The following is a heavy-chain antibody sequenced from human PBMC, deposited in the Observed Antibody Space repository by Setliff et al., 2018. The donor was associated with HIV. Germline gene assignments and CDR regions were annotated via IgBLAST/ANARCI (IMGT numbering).Heavy chain of an antibody. D-gene: IGHD3-3*01. V-gene: IGHV4-4*09. J-gene: IGHJ3*02. CDR3: ARHSDFWSEDAFDI. CDR2: IYTSGST. Sequence: TSETLSLTCTVSGGSMNSYYWSWIRQPPGKGLEWIGYIYTSGSTKYNPSLKSRVTTLVDPSKNQFSLRLSSVTAADTAVYYCARHSDFWSEDAFDIWGQGTMVTVSS. CDR1: GGSMNSYY.